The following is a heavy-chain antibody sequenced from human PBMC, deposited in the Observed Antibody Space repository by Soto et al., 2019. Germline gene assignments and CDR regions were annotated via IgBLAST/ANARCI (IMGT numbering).Heavy chain of an antibody. CDR2: IIPIFGTA. CDR3: ASRVGSSGYYYGVDAFDI. Sequence: QVQLVQSGAEVKKPGSSVKVSCKASGGTFSSYAISWVRQAPGQGLEWMGGIIPIFGTANYAQKFQGRVTITAEESTSKAYMELSSLRSEDTAVYYCASRVGSSGYYYGVDAFDIWGQGTMVTVSS. D-gene: IGHD3-22*01. CDR1: GGTFSSYA. V-gene: IGHV1-69*01. J-gene: IGHJ3*02.